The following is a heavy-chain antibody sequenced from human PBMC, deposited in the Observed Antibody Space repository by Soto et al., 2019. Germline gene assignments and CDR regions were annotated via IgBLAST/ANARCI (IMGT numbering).Heavy chain of an antibody. J-gene: IGHJ4*02. CDR1: GYTFTSYG. CDR2: ISAYNGNT. CDR3: ATMFSYGPFDY. Sequence: ASVKVSCKASGYTFTSYGISWVRQAPGQGLELMGWISAYNGNTNYAQKLQGRVTMTTDTSTSTAYMELRSLRSDDTAVYYCATMFSYGPFDYWGQGTLVTVYS. D-gene: IGHD5-18*01. V-gene: IGHV1-18*04.